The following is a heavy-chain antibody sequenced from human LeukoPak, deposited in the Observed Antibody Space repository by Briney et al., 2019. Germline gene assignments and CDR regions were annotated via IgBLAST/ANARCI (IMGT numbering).Heavy chain of an antibody. J-gene: IGHJ1*01. CDR1: GGAIRSYY. Sequence: SETLSLTCTVSGGAIRSYYWSWIRQPPGKGLEWIGCIYYSGSTNYNPSLKSRVTISVDTSKNQFSLKLSSVTAADTAVYYCARDLLSSSWVYFQHWGQGTLVTVSS. V-gene: IGHV4-59*01. CDR2: IYYSGST. D-gene: IGHD6-13*01. CDR3: ARDLLSSSWVYFQH.